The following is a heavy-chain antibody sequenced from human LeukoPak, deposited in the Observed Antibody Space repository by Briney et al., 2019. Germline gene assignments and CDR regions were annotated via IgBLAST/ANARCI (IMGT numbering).Heavy chain of an antibody. CDR3: ARGRWSFDY. D-gene: IGHD3-3*01. V-gene: IGHV3-23*01. Sequence: GGSLRLSCAASGFTFSSYAMSWVRQAPGKGLEWVSTISGSGASTDYADSVKGRFTISRDNSKNTLYLQMNSLRAEDTAVYYCARGRWSFDYWGQGTLVTVSS. CDR1: GFTFSSYA. CDR2: ISGSGAST. J-gene: IGHJ4*02.